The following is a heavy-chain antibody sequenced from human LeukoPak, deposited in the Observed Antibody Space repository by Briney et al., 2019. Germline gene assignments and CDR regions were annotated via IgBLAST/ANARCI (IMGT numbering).Heavy chain of an antibody. D-gene: IGHD3-16*01. Sequence: ASVKVFFKASGYTFTGYYMHWVRQAPGQGLEWMGWINPNSGGTNYAQKFQGRVTMTRDTSISTAYMEPSRLRSDDTAVYYCAREGDYRGDWFDPWGQGTPVTVSS. CDR1: GYTFTGYY. CDR3: AREGDYRGDWFDP. J-gene: IGHJ5*02. V-gene: IGHV1-2*02. CDR2: INPNSGGT.